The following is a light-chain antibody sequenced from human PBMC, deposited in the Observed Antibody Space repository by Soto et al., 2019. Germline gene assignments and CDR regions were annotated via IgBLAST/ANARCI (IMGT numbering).Light chain of an antibody. Sequence: EIVLTQSPGTLSLSPGERATLSCRASQSVSNNYLAWYQQKPGQAPRLLIYAASDRATGIPDRFSGSGSGTDFTLTISRLEPEDFATYYCLQYYDYRTFGQGTKVDIK. CDR2: AAS. V-gene: IGKV3-20*01. CDR3: LQYYDYRT. CDR1: QSVSNNY. J-gene: IGKJ1*01.